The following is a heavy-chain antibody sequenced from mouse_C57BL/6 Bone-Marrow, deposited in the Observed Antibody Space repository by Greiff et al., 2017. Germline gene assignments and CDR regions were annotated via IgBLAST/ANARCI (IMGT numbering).Heavy chain of an antibody. CDR1: GFNIKDDY. CDR3: TFLYYYGRDAWFAY. J-gene: IGHJ3*01. D-gene: IGHD1-1*01. V-gene: IGHV14-4*01. Sequence: EVQRVESGAELVRPGASVKLSCTASGFNIKDDYMHWVKQRPEPGLEWIGWIDPENGDTEYASKFQGKATITADTSSNTAYLQLSSLTSEDTAVYYCTFLYYYGRDAWFAYWGQGTLVTVSA. CDR2: IDPENGDT.